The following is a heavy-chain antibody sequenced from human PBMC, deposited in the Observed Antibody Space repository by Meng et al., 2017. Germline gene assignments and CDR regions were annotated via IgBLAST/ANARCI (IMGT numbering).Heavy chain of an antibody. CDR1: GGSISSSSYY. CDR2: IYYSGST. CDR3: AKVYDYDILTGYHYFDY. V-gene: IGHV4-39*07. J-gene: IGHJ4*02. D-gene: IGHD3-9*01. Sequence: ETLSLTCTVSGGSISSSSYYWGWIRQPPGKGLEWIGSIYYSGSTYYNPSLKSRVTISVDTSKNQFSLKLSSVTAADTAVYYCAKVYDYDILTGYHYFDYWGQGTLVTVSS.